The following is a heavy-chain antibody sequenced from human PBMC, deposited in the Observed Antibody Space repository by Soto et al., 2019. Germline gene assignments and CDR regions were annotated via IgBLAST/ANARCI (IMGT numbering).Heavy chain of an antibody. CDR1: GGTFSSYA. V-gene: IGHV1-69*13. CDR3: ARGYWFGELLATATYFDY. D-gene: IGHD3-10*01. CDR2: IIPIFGTA. J-gene: IGHJ4*02. Sequence: RASVKVSCKASGGTFSSYAISWVRQAPGQGLEWMGGIIPIFGTANYAQKFQGRVTITADESTSTAYMELSSLRSEDTAVYYCARGYWFGELLATATYFDYWGQGTLVTVSS.